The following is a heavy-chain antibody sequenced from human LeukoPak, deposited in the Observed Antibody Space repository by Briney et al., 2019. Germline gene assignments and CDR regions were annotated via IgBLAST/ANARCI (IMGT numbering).Heavy chain of an antibody. CDR2: IWFDGTNK. CDR1: GFTFSNYA. J-gene: IGHJ4*02. V-gene: IGHV3-33*06. D-gene: IGHD6-19*01. CDR3: AKARGSGWHDPWYLDY. Sequence: GGSLRLSCAASGFTFSNYAMHWVRQAPGTGLELVAVIWFDGTNKYYGDSVRGRSTFSRDNSKNRLYLQMNTLRAEDTAVYYCAKARGSGWHDPWYLDYWGQGTLVAVSS.